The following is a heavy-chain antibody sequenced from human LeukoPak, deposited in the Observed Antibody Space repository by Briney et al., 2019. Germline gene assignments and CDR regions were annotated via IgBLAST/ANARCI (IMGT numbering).Heavy chain of an antibody. CDR2: ISGSGGST. CDR3: AKSSVPGHFQH. D-gene: IGHD3-10*01. J-gene: IGHJ1*01. CDR1: GFTSSSYA. Sequence: GGSLRLSCAASGFTSSSYAMSWVRQAPGKGLEWVSAISGSGGSTYYADSVKGRFTISRDNSKNTLYLQMNSLRADDTAVYYCAKSSVPGHFQHWGQGTLVTVSS. V-gene: IGHV3-23*01.